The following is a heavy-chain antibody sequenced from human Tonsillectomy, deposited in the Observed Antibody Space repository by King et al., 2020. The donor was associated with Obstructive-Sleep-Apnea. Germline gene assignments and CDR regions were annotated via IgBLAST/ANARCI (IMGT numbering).Heavy chain of an antibody. J-gene: IGHJ4*02. Sequence: QLQESGPGLVKPSETLSLTCTVSGGSISSSSYYWGWIRQPPGKGLEWIGSIYYSVSTYYNPSLKSRVTLSVYTPTNQFSLNLTSVTAADTAVYYCAGVISPPSWYFDYWGQGTLVTVSS. V-gene: IGHV4-39*07. D-gene: IGHD3/OR15-3a*01. CDR3: AGVISPPSWYFDY. CDR1: GGSISSSSYY. CDR2: IYYSVST.